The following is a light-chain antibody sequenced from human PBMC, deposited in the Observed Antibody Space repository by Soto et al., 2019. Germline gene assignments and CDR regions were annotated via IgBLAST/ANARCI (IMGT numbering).Light chain of an antibody. Sequence: DIQMTQSPSSLSSSVSERFTITCRSSQSISSYLNWYQQKPGKAPKLLIYAASNFQSGVPSRFSGSGSGTHFTLTISSLQPEDFATYYCQQLHGYPITFGQGTRLEIK. V-gene: IGKV1-39*01. CDR2: AAS. CDR1: QSISSY. CDR3: QQLHGYPIT. J-gene: IGKJ5*01.